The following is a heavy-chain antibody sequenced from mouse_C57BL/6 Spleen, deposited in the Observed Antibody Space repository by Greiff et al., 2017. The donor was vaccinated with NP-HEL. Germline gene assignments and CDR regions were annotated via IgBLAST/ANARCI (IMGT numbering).Heavy chain of an antibody. V-gene: IGHV1-26*01. CDR2: INPNNGGT. CDR1: GYTFTDYY. J-gene: IGHJ4*01. Sequence: VQLQQSGPELVKPGASVKISCKASGYTFTDYYMNWVKQSHGKSLEWIGDINPNNGGTSYNQKFKGKATLTVDKSSSTAYMELRSLTSEDSAVYYCARHLITTVVATDMDYWGQGTSVTVSS. CDR3: ARHLITTVVATDMDY. D-gene: IGHD1-1*01.